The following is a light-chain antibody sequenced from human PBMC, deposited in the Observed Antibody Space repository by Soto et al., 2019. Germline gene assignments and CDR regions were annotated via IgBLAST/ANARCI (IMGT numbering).Light chain of an antibody. CDR2: SNN. J-gene: IGLJ2*01. CDR1: SSNIGGTNY. CDR3: ASWDDRLGAVI. Sequence: QSVLPQPPSASGTPGQRAFISCSGSSSNIGGTNYAYWYQQLPGAAPKLLMHSNNLRPSGVPERISGSKSGTSASLAISGLRSEDEAVYYCASWDDRLGAVIFGGGTKLTVL. V-gene: IGLV1-47*02.